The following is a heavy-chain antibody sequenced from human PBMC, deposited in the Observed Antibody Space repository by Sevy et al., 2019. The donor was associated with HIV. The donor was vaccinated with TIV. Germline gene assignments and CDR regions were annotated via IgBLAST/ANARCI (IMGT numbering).Heavy chain of an antibody. CDR1: GFSFDSYG. CDR2: ISGSGTRT. D-gene: IGHD3-22*01. Sequence: GGSLRLSCAVSGFSFDSYGMTWVRQAPGKGLEWVSGISGSGTRTYYADSVKGRFSISRDNSKNRLYLQMNSLRSEDTGIYYWGEGGGGHYDPDEIGYYFYYYNMDVWGKGTTVTVSS. J-gene: IGHJ6*03. CDR3: GEGGGGHYDPDEIGYYFYYYNMDV. V-gene: IGHV3-23*01.